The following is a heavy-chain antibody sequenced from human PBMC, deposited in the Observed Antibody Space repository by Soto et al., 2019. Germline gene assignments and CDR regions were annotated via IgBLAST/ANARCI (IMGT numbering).Heavy chain of an antibody. D-gene: IGHD1-7*01. V-gene: IGHV3-23*01. CDR2: ISGSGGST. Sequence: PGGSLRLSCAASGFTFSSYAMSWVRQAPGKGLEWVSAISGSGGSTYYADSVKGRFTISRDNSKNTLYLQMNSLRAEDTAVYYCAKDGTGTTRVNWFDPWGQGTLVTVSS. CDR3: AKDGTGTTRVNWFDP. CDR1: GFTFSSYA. J-gene: IGHJ5*02.